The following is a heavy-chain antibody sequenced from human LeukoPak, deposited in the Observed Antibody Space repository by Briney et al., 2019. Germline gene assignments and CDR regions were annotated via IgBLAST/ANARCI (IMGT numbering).Heavy chain of an antibody. D-gene: IGHD1-26*01. CDR2: IYHSGST. CDR3: AKGGTYGGGADY. J-gene: IGHJ4*02. V-gene: IGHV4-38-2*02. Sequence: KPSETLSLTCTVSGYSISSGYYWGWIRPPPGKGLEWIGSIYHSGSTYYNPSLKSRVTISVDTSNNQVSLRLSSVTAADTAVYYCAKGGTYGGGADYWGQGTLVTVSS. CDR1: GYSISSGYY.